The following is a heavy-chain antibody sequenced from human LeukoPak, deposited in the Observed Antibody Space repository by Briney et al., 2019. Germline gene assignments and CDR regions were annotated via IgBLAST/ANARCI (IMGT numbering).Heavy chain of an antibody. V-gene: IGHV4-59*01. CDR2: IYFSGTT. D-gene: IGHD4-17*01. CDR3: AREDPQTTVPEGLDV. Sequence: SETLSLTCTVSGGSTGNYYWSWLRQPPGKGLEWIGYIYFSGTTNINPSLKSRVTISVDMSKNQFSLKLSSVTAADTAVYYCAREDPQTTVPEGLDVWGQGTTVTVSS. J-gene: IGHJ6*02. CDR1: GGSTGNYY.